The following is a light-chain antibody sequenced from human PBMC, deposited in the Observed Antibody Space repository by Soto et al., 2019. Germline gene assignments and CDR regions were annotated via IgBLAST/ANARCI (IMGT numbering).Light chain of an antibody. CDR2: EVT. CDR1: SSDVGAYKY. V-gene: IGLV2-8*01. CDR3: SSYAGNNNFVV. Sequence: QSALTQPPSASGSPGQSVTISCTGTSSDVGAYKYVSWYQQHPGKAPKLMIYEVTKRPSGVPGRFSGSKSGNTASLTVSGLQAEDEADHYCSSYAGNNNFVVFGGGTKVTVL. J-gene: IGLJ2*01.